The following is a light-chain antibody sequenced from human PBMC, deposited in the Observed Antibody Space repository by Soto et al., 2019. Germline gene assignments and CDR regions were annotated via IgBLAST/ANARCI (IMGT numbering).Light chain of an antibody. V-gene: IGLV1-51*01. CDR2: DNY. J-gene: IGLJ3*02. CDR1: SSNIGAGYD. CDR3: GTWDGRLGGV. Sequence: QSVLTQPPSVSGAPGQRVTISCTGSSSNIGAGYDVHWYQHLPGTAPKLLIYDNYKRPSGIPDRFSGSKSGTSATLDITGLQTGDEAYYYCGTWDGRLGGVFGGGTKLTVL.